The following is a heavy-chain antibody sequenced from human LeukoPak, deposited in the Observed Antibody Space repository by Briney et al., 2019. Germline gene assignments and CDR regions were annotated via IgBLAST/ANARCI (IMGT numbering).Heavy chain of an antibody. V-gene: IGHV4-39*07. Sequence: PSEALSLTCTVSGGSISSSSYYWGWIRQPPGKGLEWIGSINYSGETYYNPSLKSRVTISVDTSKNQFSLKLTSVTAADTAVYYCARFSRWLPFESWGQGTLVTVSS. J-gene: IGHJ4*02. CDR1: GGSISSSSYY. D-gene: IGHD5-12*01. CDR2: INYSGET. CDR3: ARFSRWLPFES.